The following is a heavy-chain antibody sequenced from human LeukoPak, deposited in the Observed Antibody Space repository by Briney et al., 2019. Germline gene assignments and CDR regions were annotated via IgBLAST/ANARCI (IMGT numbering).Heavy chain of an antibody. D-gene: IGHD2/OR15-2a*01. Sequence: GGSLRLSCSASGFSFSDYTMHWVRQAPGKGLEWVTVVSHDESQEYYADSVRGRFTISRDNSKNTLYLVMNSLRGDDSAMYYCASAKNSAWHNFDYWGQGTLVTVSS. J-gene: IGHJ4*02. CDR2: VSHDESQE. CDR1: GFSFSDYT. V-gene: IGHV3-30*04. CDR3: ASAKNSAWHNFDY.